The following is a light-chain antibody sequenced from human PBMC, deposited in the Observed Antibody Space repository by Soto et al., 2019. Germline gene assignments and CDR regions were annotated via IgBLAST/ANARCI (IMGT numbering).Light chain of an antibody. J-gene: IGKJ1*01. CDR2: AAS. V-gene: IGKV1-6*01. CDR1: QGIRND. Sequence: AIQMTQAPSSLSASVGDRVTITCQASQGIRNDLGWYQQKPGKAPKLLIYAASSLQSGVPSRFSGSGSGTDFTLTISSLQPEDFATYYCLQDYNFPRTFGQGTKVEIK. CDR3: LQDYNFPRT.